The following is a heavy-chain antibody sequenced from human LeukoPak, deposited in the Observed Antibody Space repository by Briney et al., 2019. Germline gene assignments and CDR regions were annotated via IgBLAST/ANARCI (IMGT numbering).Heavy chain of an antibody. J-gene: IGHJ4*02. Sequence: GESLKISCTVSGYSFTSYWIGWVRQMPGKGLEWMGIIYPGDSDTRYSPSFQGQVTISADKSISTAYLQWSSLKASDTAMYYCARHGSYGYLTFDYWGQGTLVTVSS. CDR2: IYPGDSDT. CDR1: GYSFTSYW. V-gene: IGHV5-51*01. CDR3: ARHGSYGYLTFDY. D-gene: IGHD5-18*01.